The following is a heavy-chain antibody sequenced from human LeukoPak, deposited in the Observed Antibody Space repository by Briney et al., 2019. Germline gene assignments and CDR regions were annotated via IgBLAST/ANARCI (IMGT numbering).Heavy chain of an antibody. CDR1: GFTFSSYA. V-gene: IGHV3-30-3*01. CDR3: ARVPLRFLEQGALDY. D-gene: IGHD3-3*01. Sequence: GGSLRLSCAASGFTFSSYAMHWVRQAPGKGLXXXXXISYDGSNKYYADSVKGRFTISRDNSKNTLYLQMNSLRAEDTAVYYCARVPLRFLEQGALDYWGQGTLVTVSS. J-gene: IGHJ4*02. CDR2: ISYDGSNK.